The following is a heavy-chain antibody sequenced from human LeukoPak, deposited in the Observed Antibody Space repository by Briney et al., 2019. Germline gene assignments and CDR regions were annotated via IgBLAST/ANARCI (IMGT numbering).Heavy chain of an antibody. CDR3: AKGLGPWFGDEQGYFDF. V-gene: IGHV3-9*01. D-gene: IGHD3-10*01. Sequence: PGGSLRLSCAASGFTFDDYAMHWVRQAPGKGLEWVSGISWNSGSIVYADSVKGRFTISRGSAKNSLYLQMNSLRSEDTALYYCAKGLGPWFGDEQGYFDFWGQGALVTVSS. CDR1: GFTFDDYA. CDR2: ISWNSGSI. J-gene: IGHJ4*02.